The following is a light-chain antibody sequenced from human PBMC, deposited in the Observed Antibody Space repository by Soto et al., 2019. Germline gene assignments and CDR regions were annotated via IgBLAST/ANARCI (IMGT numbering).Light chain of an antibody. CDR3: SSYAGSNNFV. V-gene: IGLV2-14*01. Sequence: QSALTQPASVSGSPGQSITISCTGTTNDVGGYNYVSWYQQHPGKAPKLLIFEVSSRPSGVSNRFSGSKSGNTASLTISALQAEDEADYYCSSYAGSNNFVFGTGTKVTVL. J-gene: IGLJ1*01. CDR2: EVS. CDR1: TNDVGGYNY.